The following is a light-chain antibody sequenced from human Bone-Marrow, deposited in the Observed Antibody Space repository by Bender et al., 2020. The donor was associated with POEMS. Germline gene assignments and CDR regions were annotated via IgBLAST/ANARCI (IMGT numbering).Light chain of an antibody. CDR1: SSDVGVYTF. Sequence: QSALTQPPSASGSPGQSVTVSCTGTSSDVGVYTFVSWYQQHPDKAPKLLIYEVNKRPSGVPDRFSGSKSGNTASLTISGLQAEDEADYFCGAYTNGITLYVFGSGTQVTVL. V-gene: IGLV2-8*01. J-gene: IGLJ1*01. CDR3: GAYTNGITLYV. CDR2: EVN.